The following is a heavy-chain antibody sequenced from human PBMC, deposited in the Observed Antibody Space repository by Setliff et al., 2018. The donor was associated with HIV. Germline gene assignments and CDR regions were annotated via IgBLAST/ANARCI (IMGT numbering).Heavy chain of an antibody. J-gene: IGHJ3*02. CDR2: IKQDGSEK. CDR1: GFTFDDYG. V-gene: IGHV3-7*04. CDR3: ARGDYYDSSGYYTDAFDI. D-gene: IGHD3-22*01. Sequence: GGSLRLSCAASGFTFDDYGMSWVRQAPGKGLEWVANIKQDGSEKYYVDSGKGRFTISRDNTKNSLYLQMNSLRAEDTAVYFCARGDYYDSSGYYTDAFDIWGQGTMVTVSS.